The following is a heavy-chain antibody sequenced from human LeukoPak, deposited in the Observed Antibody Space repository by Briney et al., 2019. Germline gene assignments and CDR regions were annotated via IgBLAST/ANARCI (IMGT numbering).Heavy chain of an antibody. J-gene: IGHJ4*02. V-gene: IGHV4-59*01. Sequence: SETLSLTCTVSGGSISSYYWSWIRRPPGKGLEWIGYIYYSGSTNYNPSLKSRVTISVDTSKNQFSLKLSSVTAADTAVYYCARVFSGSWTSRFDYWGQGTLVTVSS. CDR3: ARVFSGSWTSRFDY. D-gene: IGHD6-13*01. CDR2: IYYSGST. CDR1: GGSISSYY.